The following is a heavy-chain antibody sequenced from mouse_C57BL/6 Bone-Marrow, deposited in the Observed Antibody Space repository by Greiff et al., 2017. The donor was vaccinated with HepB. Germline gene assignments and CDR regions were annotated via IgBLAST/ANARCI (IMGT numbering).Heavy chain of an antibody. V-gene: IGHV5-12*01. CDR2: ISNGGGST. Sequence: EVQLVESGGGLVQPGGSLKLSCAASGFTFSDYYMYWVRQTPEKRLEWVAYISNGGGSTYYPDTVKGRFTISRDNAKNTLYLQMSRLKSEDTAMYYCARGHYYGSSYGYFDVWGTGTTVTVSS. J-gene: IGHJ1*03. D-gene: IGHD1-1*01. CDR3: ARGHYYGSSYGYFDV. CDR1: GFTFSDYY.